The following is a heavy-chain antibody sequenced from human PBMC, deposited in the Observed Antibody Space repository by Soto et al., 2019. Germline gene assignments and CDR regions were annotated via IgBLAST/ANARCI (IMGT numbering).Heavy chain of an antibody. V-gene: IGHV3-48*01. CDR2: ISSSSSTI. CDR1: GFTFSSYS. CDR3: AREERGGSGIALSNLCRAFDI. Sequence: GGSLRLSCAASGFTFSSYSMNWVRQAPGKGLEWVSYISSSSSTIYYADSVKGRFTISRDNAKNSLYLQMNSLRAEDTAVYYCAREERGGSGIALSNLCRAFDIWGQGTMVTVSS. D-gene: IGHD2-15*01. J-gene: IGHJ3*02.